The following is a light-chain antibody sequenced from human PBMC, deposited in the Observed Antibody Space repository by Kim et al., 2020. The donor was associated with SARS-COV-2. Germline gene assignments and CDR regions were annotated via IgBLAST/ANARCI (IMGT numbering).Light chain of an antibody. CDR2: AAS. CDR3: QKYNSAPIT. V-gene: IGKV1-27*01. Sequence: DIQMTQSPSSLSASVGDRVTITCRASQAISNYLAWYQQKPGKVPKLLIYAASALQSGVPSRFSGSGSGTDFTLTISSLQPEDVATYYCQKYNSAPITLGQGTRLEIK. CDR1: QAISNY. J-gene: IGKJ5*01.